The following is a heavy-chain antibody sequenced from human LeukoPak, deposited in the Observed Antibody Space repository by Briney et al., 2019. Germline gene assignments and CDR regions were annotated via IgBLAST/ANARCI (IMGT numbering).Heavy chain of an antibody. J-gene: IGHJ4*02. Sequence: GGSLRLSCAASGFTFSSYAMHWVRQAPGKGLEWVAVISYDGSNKYYADSAKGRFTISRDNSKNTLYLQMNSLRAEDTAVYYCASITDGDYWGQGTLVTVSS. CDR2: ISYDGSNK. CDR3: ASITDGDY. D-gene: IGHD3-10*01. V-gene: IGHV3-30-3*01. CDR1: GFTFSSYA.